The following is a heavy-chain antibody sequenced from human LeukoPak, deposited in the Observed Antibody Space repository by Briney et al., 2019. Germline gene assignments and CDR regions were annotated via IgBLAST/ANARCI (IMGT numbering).Heavy chain of an antibody. D-gene: IGHD5-24*01. CDR1: GFTFSSYD. Sequence: PGGSLRLSCAASGFTFSSYDMHWVRQATGKGLEWVSAIGTAGDTYYPGSVKGRFTISRENAKNSLYLQVNSLRAGDTAVYYCARDRRDGYGYDYWGQGTLVTVSS. J-gene: IGHJ4*02. CDR3: ARDRRDGYGYDY. CDR2: IGTAGDT. V-gene: IGHV3-13*01.